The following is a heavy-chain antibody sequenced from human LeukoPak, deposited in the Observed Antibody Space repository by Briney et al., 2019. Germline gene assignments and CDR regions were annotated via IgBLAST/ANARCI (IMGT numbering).Heavy chain of an antibody. D-gene: IGHD2-2*01. Sequence: GKSLKISCKGSGYSFTSYWIGWVRQTPGKGLEWMGIIYPGDSDTRYSPSFQGQVTISADKSVSTAYLQWSSLKASDTAMYYCARQVVPAASYYYYYMDVWGKGTTVTVSS. CDR3: ARQVVPAASYYYYYMDV. J-gene: IGHJ6*03. CDR1: GYSFTSYW. CDR2: IYPGDSDT. V-gene: IGHV5-51*01.